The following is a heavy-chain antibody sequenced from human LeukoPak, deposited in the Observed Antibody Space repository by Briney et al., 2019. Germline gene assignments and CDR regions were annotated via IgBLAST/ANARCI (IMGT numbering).Heavy chain of an antibody. Sequence: PSETLSLTCAVYGGSFSGYYWTWIRQPPGKGLEWIGEINDSGSTNYNPSLKSRVTISVDTSKNQFSLKLSSVTAADTAVYYCARAAVAGTSGIDYWGQGTLVTVSS. J-gene: IGHJ4*02. V-gene: IGHV4-34*01. CDR3: ARAAVAGTSGIDY. CDR2: INDSGST. D-gene: IGHD6-19*01. CDR1: GGSFSGYY.